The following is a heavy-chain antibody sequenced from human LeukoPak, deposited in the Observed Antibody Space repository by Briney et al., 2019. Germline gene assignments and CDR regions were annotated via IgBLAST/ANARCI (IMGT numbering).Heavy chain of an antibody. CDR1: GFTFSSYA. J-gene: IGHJ4*02. D-gene: IGHD3-10*01. Sequence: PGGSLRLSCAASGFTFSSYAMHWVRQAPGKGLEWVAVISYDGSNKYYADSVKGRFTISRDNSKNTLYLQMNSLRAEDTAVYYCARAELLWFGELGYFDYWGQGTLVTVSS. V-gene: IGHV3-30-3*01. CDR2: ISYDGSNK. CDR3: ARAELLWFGELGYFDY.